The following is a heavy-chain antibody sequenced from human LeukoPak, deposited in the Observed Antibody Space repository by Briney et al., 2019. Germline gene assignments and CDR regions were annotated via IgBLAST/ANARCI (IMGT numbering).Heavy chain of an antibody. J-gene: IGHJ3*02. Sequence: ASVKVSGKASGGTLSSYAIIWVRQAPGQGLEWMGGIIPIFGTANYAQKFQGRVTITTDESTSTAYMELSSLRSEDTAVYYCAFQCDAFDIWGQGTMVTVSS. CDR3: AFQCDAFDI. CDR2: IIPIFGTA. CDR1: GGTLSSYA. V-gene: IGHV1-69*05. D-gene: IGHD6-19*01.